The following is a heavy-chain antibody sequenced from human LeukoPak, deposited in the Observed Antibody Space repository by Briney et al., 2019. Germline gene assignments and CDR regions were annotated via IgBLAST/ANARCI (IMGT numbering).Heavy chain of an antibody. Sequence: ASVKVSCKASGYTFTSYGISWVRQAPGQGLEWMGWISAYNGNTNYAQKLQGRVTMTTDTSTSTACMELRSLRSDDTAVYYCARDPYSYGLHVDYWGQGTLVTVSS. CDR3: ARDPYSYGLHVDY. J-gene: IGHJ4*02. V-gene: IGHV1-18*01. CDR2: ISAYNGNT. CDR1: GYTFTSYG. D-gene: IGHD5-18*01.